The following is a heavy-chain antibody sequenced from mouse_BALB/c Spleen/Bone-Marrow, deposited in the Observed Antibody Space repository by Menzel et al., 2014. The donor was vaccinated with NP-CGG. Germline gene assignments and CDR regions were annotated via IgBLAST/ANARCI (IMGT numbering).Heavy chain of an antibody. CDR2: INPDSSTI. CDR1: GFDFSRYW. D-gene: IGHD1-2*01. V-gene: IGHV4-1*02. J-gene: IGHJ2*01. CDR3: ARQGYYGYSDY. Sequence: DVKLQESGGGLAQPGGSLKLSCAASGFDFSRYWMSWVRQAPGKGLEWIGEINPDSSTINYTPSLKDKFIISRDNAKNTLYLQMRKVRSEDTALYYCARQGYYGYSDYWGQGTTLTVSS.